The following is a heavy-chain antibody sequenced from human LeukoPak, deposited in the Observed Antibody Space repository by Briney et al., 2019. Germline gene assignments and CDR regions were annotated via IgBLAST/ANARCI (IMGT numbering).Heavy chain of an antibody. CDR3: ARCGDGLPCDFDY. Sequence: GALRLSCAASGFIFSDYYMSWIRQTPGKGLEWVSYMSSTSSTKYYADSVKGRFTISRDNAKNSLFLQMNSLRAEDTAMYYCARCGDGLPCDFDYWGQGTLLTVSS. V-gene: IGHV3-11*04. D-gene: IGHD3-10*01. J-gene: IGHJ4*02. CDR2: MSSTSSTK. CDR1: GFIFSDYY.